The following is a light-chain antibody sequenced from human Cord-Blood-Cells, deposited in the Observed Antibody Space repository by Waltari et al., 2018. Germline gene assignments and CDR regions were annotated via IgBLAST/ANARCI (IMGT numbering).Light chain of an antibody. Sequence: EIVLTQSSVTLSLSPGDSATPSCRSSQCVSSYFAWYPQKPGQAPRRLIYEASNRPTGIPARFGGCGSGTDFTVTISSLEPEEFAGCCWQQRSNWTFGQGTKV. CDR2: EAS. J-gene: IGKJ1*01. V-gene: IGKV3-11*01. CDR3: QQRSNWT. CDR1: QCVSSY.